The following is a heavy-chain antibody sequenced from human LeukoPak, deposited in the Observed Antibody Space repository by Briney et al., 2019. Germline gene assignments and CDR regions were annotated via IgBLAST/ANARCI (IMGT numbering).Heavy chain of an antibody. CDR1: GYTFTGYY. J-gene: IGHJ4*02. CDR3: ARGNWGSRGYFDY. D-gene: IGHD7-27*01. CDR2: INPNSGGT. V-gene: IGHV1-2*02. Sequence: GASVKVSCKASGYTFTGYYMHWVRQAPGQGLEWMGWINPNSGGTNYPQKFQGRVTMTRDTSISTAYMELSRLRSDDTAVYYCARGNWGSRGYFDYWGQGTLVTVSS.